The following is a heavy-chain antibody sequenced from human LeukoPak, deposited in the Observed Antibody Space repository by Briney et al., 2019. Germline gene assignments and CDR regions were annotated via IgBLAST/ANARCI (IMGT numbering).Heavy chain of an antibody. J-gene: IGHJ4*02. Sequence: SETLSLTCAVYGGSFSGYYWSWIRQPPGKGLEWIGEINHSGSTNYNPSLKSRVTISVDTSKNQFSLKLSSVTAADTAVYYCARTRYSSGWSYYFDYWGQGTLVTVSS. D-gene: IGHD6-19*01. CDR2: INHSGST. CDR1: GGSFSGYY. V-gene: IGHV4-34*01. CDR3: ARTRYSSGWSYYFDY.